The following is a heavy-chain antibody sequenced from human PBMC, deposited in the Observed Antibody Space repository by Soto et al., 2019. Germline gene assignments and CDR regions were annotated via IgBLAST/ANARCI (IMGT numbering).Heavy chain of an antibody. CDR1: GGSISSGGYY. CDR2: IYYSGST. V-gene: IGHV4-31*03. J-gene: IGHJ5*02. CDR3: ARERVGSTGYSSGWYGNWFDP. D-gene: IGHD6-19*01. Sequence: SETLCLTCTVSGGSISSGGYYWSWIRQHPGKGLEWIGYIYYSGSTYYSPSLKSRVTISVDTSKNQFSLKLSSVTAADTAVYYCARERVGSTGYSSGWYGNWFDPWGQGTLVTVSS.